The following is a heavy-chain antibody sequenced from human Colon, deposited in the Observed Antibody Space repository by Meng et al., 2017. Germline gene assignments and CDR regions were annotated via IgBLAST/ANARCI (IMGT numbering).Heavy chain of an antibody. CDR3: ARCSYCSGGSCYYGDWFAP. CDR1: GGSISSGSYY. Sequence: SETLSLTCTVSGGSISSGSYYWSWIRQPAGKGLEWIGRIYTSGSTNYNPSLKSRVTISVDTSKNQFSLKLSSVTAADTAVYYCARCSYCSGGSCYYGDWFAPWGHGNLV. D-gene: IGHD2-15*01. V-gene: IGHV4-61*02. J-gene: IGHJ5*02. CDR2: IYTSGST.